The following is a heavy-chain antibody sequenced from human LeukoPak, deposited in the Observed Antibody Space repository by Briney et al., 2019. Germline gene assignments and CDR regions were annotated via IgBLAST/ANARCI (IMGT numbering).Heavy chain of an antibody. D-gene: IGHD1-26*01. CDR2: ISAYNGNT. V-gene: IGHV1-18*01. J-gene: IGHJ6*03. CDR3: ARDRRGSYYYYYYMDV. Sequence: ASVKVSCKASGYTFTSYGISWVRQAPGQGLEWMGWISAYNGNTNYAQKLQGRVTMTTDTSTSTAYMELRSLRSDDTAVYYCARDRRGSYYYYYYMDVWGKGTTVTVSS. CDR1: GYTFTSYG.